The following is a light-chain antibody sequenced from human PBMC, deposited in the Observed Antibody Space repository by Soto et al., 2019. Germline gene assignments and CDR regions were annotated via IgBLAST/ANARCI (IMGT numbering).Light chain of an antibody. V-gene: IGLV2-11*01. CDR3: ATWDDDLYTPI. CDR1: SSDVGGYNY. Sequence: QSVLTQPRSVSGSPGQSVTISCTGTSSDVGGYNYVSWYQQHPGKAPKLLIYDVTKRTSGVPDRFSASKSGTSASLAITGLRSDDEADYYCATWDDDLYTPIIGGGTKVTVL. J-gene: IGLJ2*01. CDR2: DVT.